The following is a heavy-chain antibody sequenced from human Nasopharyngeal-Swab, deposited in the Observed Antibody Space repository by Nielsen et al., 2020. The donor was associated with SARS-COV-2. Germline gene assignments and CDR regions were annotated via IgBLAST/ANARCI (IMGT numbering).Heavy chain of an antibody. V-gene: IGHV3-30-3*01. Sequence: GGSLKISCAASGFTFSSYAMHWVRQAPGKRLEWVAVISFDGSTKYYADSVKGRFTISRDYSKNTLYLQMNSLRAEDTAVYYCARVLLTHYYYYMDVWGKGTTVTVSS. J-gene: IGHJ6*03. CDR2: ISFDGSTK. D-gene: IGHD2-21*02. CDR3: ARVLLTHYYYYMDV. CDR1: GFTFSSYA.